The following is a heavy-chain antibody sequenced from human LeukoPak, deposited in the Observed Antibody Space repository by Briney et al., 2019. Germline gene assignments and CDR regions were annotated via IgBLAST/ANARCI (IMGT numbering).Heavy chain of an antibody. J-gene: IGHJ4*02. V-gene: IGHV4-59*01. Sequence: SETLSLTCTVSGGSISSYYWSWIRQPPGKGLEWIGYIYYSGSTNYNPSLKSRVTISVDTSKNQFSLKLSSVTAADTAVYYCARRIGYESSSYYASHFDYWGQGTLVTVSS. CDR1: GGSISSYY. CDR2: IYYSGST. D-gene: IGHD3-22*01. CDR3: ARRIGYESSSYYASHFDY.